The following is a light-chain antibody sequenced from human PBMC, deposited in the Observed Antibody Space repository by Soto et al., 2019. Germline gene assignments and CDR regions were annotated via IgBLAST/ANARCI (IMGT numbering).Light chain of an antibody. J-gene: IGKJ4*01. CDR1: QGISRT. Sequence: EIVMTQSPATLSVSPGETATLSCRASQGISRTLAWYQLKPGQAPRLLFYGASTRATGVPARFSGSGSGTEFTLTISSLQSEDSALYYCQHYNHWPQLPFGGGTKVDIK. CDR2: GAS. V-gene: IGKV3-15*01. CDR3: QHYNHWPQLP.